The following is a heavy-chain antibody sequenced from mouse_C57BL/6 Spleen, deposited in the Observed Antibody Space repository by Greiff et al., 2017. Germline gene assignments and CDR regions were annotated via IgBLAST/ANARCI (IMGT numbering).Heavy chain of an antibody. CDR2: ISSGGSYT. J-gene: IGHJ1*03. V-gene: IGHV5-6*01. Sequence: EVKLVESGGDLVKPGGSLKLSCAASGFTFSSYGMSWVRQTPDKRLEWVATISSGGSYTYYPDRVKGRFPISRDNDKNTLYLQMSSLKSEDTAMEKCARQEYYCNCVWYFDVWGTGTTVTVSS. D-gene: IGHD2-1*01. CDR1: GFTFSSYG. CDR3: ARQEYYCNCVWYFDV.